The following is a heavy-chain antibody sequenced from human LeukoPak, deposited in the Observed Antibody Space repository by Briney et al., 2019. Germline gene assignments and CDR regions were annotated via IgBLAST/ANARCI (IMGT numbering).Heavy chain of an antibody. Sequence: GESLKISCKGSGYSFTSYWIGWVRQMPGKGLEWMGIIYPGDSDTRYSPSFQGQVTISADKSISTAYLQWSSLKASDTAMYYCARQINDYDYVWGSYYYWGQGTLVTVSS. D-gene: IGHD3-16*01. V-gene: IGHV5-51*01. CDR1: GYSFTSYW. CDR3: ARQINDYDYVWGSYYY. CDR2: IYPGDSDT. J-gene: IGHJ4*02.